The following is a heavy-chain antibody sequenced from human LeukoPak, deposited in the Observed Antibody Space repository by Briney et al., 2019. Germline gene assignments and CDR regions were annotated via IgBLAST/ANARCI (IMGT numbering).Heavy chain of an antibody. Sequence: GGSLRLSCAASGFSFSNAWMSWVRQAPGKGLEWVGRIKSKTDGGTTDYAAPVKGRFTISRDDSKNTLYLQMNSLRAEDTAVYYCAKDRPLYGDYAPRWGQGTLVTVSS. V-gene: IGHV3-15*01. D-gene: IGHD4-17*01. CDR2: IKSKTDGGTT. CDR1: GFSFSNAW. CDR3: AKDRPLYGDYAPR. J-gene: IGHJ4*02.